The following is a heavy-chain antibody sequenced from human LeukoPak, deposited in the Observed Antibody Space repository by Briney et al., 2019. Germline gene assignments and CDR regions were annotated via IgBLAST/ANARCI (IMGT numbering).Heavy chain of an antibody. J-gene: IGHJ4*02. Sequence: GGSLRLSCAASEFSFGSYAMSWVRQAPGKGLQWVSGISGSGGSTYYADSVKGRFTISRDNSKNTLYLQMNSLRAEDTAVYYCATPPASRYCSGGSCQNYFDYWGQGTLVTVSS. CDR3: ATPPASRYCSGGSCQNYFDY. V-gene: IGHV3-23*01. CDR1: EFSFGSYA. D-gene: IGHD2-15*01. CDR2: ISGSGGST.